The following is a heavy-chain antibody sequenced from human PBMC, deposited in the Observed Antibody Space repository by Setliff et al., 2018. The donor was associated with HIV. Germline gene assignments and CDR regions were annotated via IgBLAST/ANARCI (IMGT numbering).Heavy chain of an antibody. J-gene: IGHJ6*02. CDR1: GFTFSSYS. V-gene: IGHV3-48*04. Sequence: GSLRLSCAASGFTFSSYSMNWVRQAPGKGLEWVSYISSSSSTIYYADSVKGRFTISRDNAKNSLYLQMNSLRAEDTAVYYCARDRRSIVVVVAAGSYYYYGMDVWGQGTTVTVSS. CDR2: ISSSSSTI. D-gene: IGHD2-15*01. CDR3: ARDRRSIVVVVAAGSYYYYGMDV.